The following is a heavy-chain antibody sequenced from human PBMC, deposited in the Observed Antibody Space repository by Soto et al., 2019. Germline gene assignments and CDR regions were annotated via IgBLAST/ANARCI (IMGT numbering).Heavy chain of an antibody. CDR2: IIPIFGTA. CDR3: ARDAGIATAGILAWFGP. CDR1: GGTFSSYA. V-gene: IGHV1-69*19. D-gene: IGHD6-13*01. Sequence: QVQLVQSGAEVKKPGSSVKVSCKASGGTFSSYAISWVRQAPGQGLEWMGGIIPIFGTANYAQKFQGRVTITADESTSTGYMELSSLRPEDTAVYYCARDAGIATAGILAWFGPWCQGTLVTVSS. J-gene: IGHJ5*02.